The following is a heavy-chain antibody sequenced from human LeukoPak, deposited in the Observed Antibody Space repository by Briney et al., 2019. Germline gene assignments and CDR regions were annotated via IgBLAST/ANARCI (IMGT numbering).Heavy chain of an antibody. Sequence: ASVKVSCKASGYTFTSYYMHWVRQAPGQGLEWMGIINPSGGSTSYAQKFQGRVTMTRDTSTSTVYMELSSLRSEDTAVYYCAKSGVIVPRWFDPWGQGTLVTVSS. V-gene: IGHV1-46*01. J-gene: IGHJ5*02. D-gene: IGHD3-16*02. CDR3: AKSGVIVPRWFDP. CDR1: GYTFTSYY. CDR2: INPSGGST.